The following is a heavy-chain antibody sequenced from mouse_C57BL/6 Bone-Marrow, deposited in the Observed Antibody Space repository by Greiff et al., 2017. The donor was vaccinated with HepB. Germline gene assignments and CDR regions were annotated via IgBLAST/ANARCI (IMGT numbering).Heavy chain of an antibody. V-gene: IGHV2-6*01. Sequence: VKLVESGPGLVAPSQSLSITCTVSGFSLTSYGVDWVRQSPGKGLEWLGVIWGVGSTNYNSALKSRLSISKDNSKSQVFLKMNSLQTDDTAMYYCARRRGRTYYAMDYWGQGTSVTVSS. J-gene: IGHJ4*01. CDR3: ARRRGRTYYAMDY. CDR2: IWGVGST. CDR1: GFSLTSYG.